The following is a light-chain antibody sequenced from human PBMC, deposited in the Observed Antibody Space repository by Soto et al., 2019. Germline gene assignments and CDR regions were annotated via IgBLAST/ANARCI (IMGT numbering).Light chain of an antibody. CDR2: GAS. CDR3: QQRNNWLGA. J-gene: IGKJ4*01. Sequence: EIVLSQSPATLSLSPGERATLSCRASQGFSSYLAWCHQKPGQAPRLLIYGASNRATGIPASFSGSGPGTDFTLTISSLEPEDFALYYCQQRNNWLGAFGGGTKVEIK. V-gene: IGKV3D-11*01. CDR1: QGFSSY.